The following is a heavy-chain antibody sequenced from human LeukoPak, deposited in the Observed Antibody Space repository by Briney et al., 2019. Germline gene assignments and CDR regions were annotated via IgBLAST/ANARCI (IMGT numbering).Heavy chain of an antibody. Sequence: ASVMVSCQASGYTFTGYYMHWVRRPPGQGVVWRGWVNPNSSGTNYAQKSQGRVTMTRDKSISTAYMEQSRLRSDDTAVYYCARERARGDYGGKGYWGQGTLVTVSS. CDR1: GYTFTGYY. D-gene: IGHD4-23*01. CDR2: VNPNSSGT. V-gene: IGHV1-2*02. CDR3: ARERARGDYGGKGY. J-gene: IGHJ4*02.